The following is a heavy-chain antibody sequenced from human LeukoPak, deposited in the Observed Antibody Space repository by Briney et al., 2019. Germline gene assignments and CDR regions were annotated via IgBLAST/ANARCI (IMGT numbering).Heavy chain of an antibody. Sequence: PLETLSLTCTVSGGSISSSNYYWGWIRQPPGSGLEWIGTIYYSGTTYYNPSLKSRVTISVDTSKNQFSLKLRSVTAADTAVYYCARHDRAADSFDIWGQGTLVTVSS. V-gene: IGHV4-39*01. CDR3: ARHDRAADSFDI. D-gene: IGHD3-22*01. J-gene: IGHJ3*02. CDR2: IYYSGTT. CDR1: GGSISSSNYY.